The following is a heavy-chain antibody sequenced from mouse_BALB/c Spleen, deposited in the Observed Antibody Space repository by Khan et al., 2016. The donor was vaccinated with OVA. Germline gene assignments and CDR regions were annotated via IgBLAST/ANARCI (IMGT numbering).Heavy chain of an antibody. D-gene: IGHD4-1*01. Sequence: EVELVESGGDLVKPGGSLKLSCAASGFTFSSYSMSWVRQTPDKRLEWVASISSGGDYTYFPDSVKGRFPISRDNADNALYLQMSSLRSEDTAMYFCASQLTGSFDYWGHGTLVTVSA. CDR2: ISSGGDYT. CDR3: ASQLTGSFDY. J-gene: IGHJ3*01. V-gene: IGHV5-6*01. CDR1: GFTFSSYS.